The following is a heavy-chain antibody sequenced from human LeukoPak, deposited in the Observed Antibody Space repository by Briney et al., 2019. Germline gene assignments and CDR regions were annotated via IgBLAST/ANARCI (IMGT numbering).Heavy chain of an antibody. V-gene: IGHV4-31*03. CDR3: ARVRGYSYGELDY. CDR1: GGSISSGGYY. Sequence: SETLSLTCTVSGGSISSGGYYWSWIRQHPGKGLEWLGHISYSGSTYYNPSLNSRVSISVGTSKSQFSLKLSSVTAADTAVYYCARVRGYSYGELDYWGQGSLVTVSS. CDR2: ISYSGST. J-gene: IGHJ4*02. D-gene: IGHD5-18*01.